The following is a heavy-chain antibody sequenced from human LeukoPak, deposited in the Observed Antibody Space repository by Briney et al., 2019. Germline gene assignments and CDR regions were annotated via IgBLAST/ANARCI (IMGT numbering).Heavy chain of an antibody. V-gene: IGHV1-46*01. D-gene: IGHD2-2*01. CDR2: INPSGGST. CDR1: GYTLTNYY. J-gene: IGHJ6*03. CDR3: ARGGRQGYCSSTSCYGLRHYYYMDV. Sequence: ASVKVSCKASGYTLTNYYMHWVRQAPGQGLEWMGIINPSGGSTSYAQKFQGRVAMTRDTSTSTVYMELSSLRSEDTAVYYCARGGRQGYCSSTSCYGLRHYYYMDVWGKGTTVTISS.